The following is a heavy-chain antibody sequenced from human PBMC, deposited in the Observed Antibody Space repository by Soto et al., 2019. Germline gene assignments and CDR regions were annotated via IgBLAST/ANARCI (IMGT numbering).Heavy chain of an antibody. D-gene: IGHD2-2*02. V-gene: IGHV1-69*01. Sequence: QVQLVQSGAEVKKPGSSVKVSCKASGGTFSSYAISWVRQAPGQGLEWMGGIIPIFGTANYAQKFQGRVTIIADESTSTAYTELSSLRSEDTAVYYCAREGCSSTRCYSDPYYGMDVWGQGTTVTVSS. CDR2: IIPIFGTA. CDR1: GGTFSSYA. CDR3: AREGCSSTRCYSDPYYGMDV. J-gene: IGHJ6*02.